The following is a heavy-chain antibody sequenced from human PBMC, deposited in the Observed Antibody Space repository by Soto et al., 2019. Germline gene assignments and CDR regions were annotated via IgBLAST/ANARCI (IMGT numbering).Heavy chain of an antibody. Sequence: QVQLVQSGAEVKKPGASVKVSCKASGYTFTSYAMHWVRQAPGQRLEWMGWINAGNGNTKYSQKFQGRVTITRDTYASNAYMELSSRRSEDTAVYYCAGSIRLAGDYWGQGTLVTVSS. CDR1: GYTFTSYA. CDR2: INAGNGNT. CDR3: AGSIRLAGDY. V-gene: IGHV1-3*01. J-gene: IGHJ4*02.